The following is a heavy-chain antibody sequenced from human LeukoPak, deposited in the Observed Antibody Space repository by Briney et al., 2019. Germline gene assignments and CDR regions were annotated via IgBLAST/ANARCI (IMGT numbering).Heavy chain of an antibody. CDR1: GYTLTSYG. D-gene: IGHD3-22*01. CDR2: ISAYNGNT. CDR3: ARETSLYYYDSSGYSPLDY. Sequence: ASVKVSCKASGYTLTSYGISWVRQAPGQGLEWMGWISAYNGNTNYAQKLQGRVTMTTDTSTSTAYMELRSLRSDDTAVYYCARETSLYYYDSSGYSPLDYWGQGTLVTVSS. J-gene: IGHJ4*02. V-gene: IGHV1-18*01.